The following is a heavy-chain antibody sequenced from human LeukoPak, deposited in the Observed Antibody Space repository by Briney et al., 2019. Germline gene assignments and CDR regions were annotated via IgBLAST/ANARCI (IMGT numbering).Heavy chain of an antibody. CDR2: INPNSGGT. CDR1: GYTFTGYY. Sequence: ASVKVSCKASGYTFTGYYMHWVRQAPGQGLEWRVWINPNSGGTNYAQKFQGRVTMTRDTSISTAYMELSWLRSDDTAVYYCARTGYYYYYMDVWGKGTTVTVSS. J-gene: IGHJ6*03. V-gene: IGHV1-2*02. CDR3: ARTGYYYYYMDV.